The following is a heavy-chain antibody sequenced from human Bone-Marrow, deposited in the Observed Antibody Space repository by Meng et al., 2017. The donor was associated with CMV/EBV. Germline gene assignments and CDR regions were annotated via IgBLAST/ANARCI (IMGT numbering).Heavy chain of an antibody. D-gene: IGHD1-1*01. Sequence: ASVKVSCKASGYIFSDNYIHWVRQAPGQGLEWMGWINPNSGGTNYAQKFQGRVTMTRDTSISTAYMELSRLRSDDTAVYYCARGAELAGWFDPWGQGTLVTVSS. CDR1: GYIFSDNY. V-gene: IGHV1-2*02. CDR3: ARGAELAGWFDP. J-gene: IGHJ5*02. CDR2: INPNSGGT.